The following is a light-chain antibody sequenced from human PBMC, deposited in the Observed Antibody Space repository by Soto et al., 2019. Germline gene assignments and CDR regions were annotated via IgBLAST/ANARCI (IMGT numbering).Light chain of an antibody. CDR3: QYSKIHIHPIA. CDR1: QGISTS. Sequence: DIQMTQSPSSVSASVGDRVTITFRASQGISTSLAWYQQKPGAAPKLLMYTASSLQDGVPSRFSGSGSGTAFTPTISSLQPEDLATYYCQYSKIHIHPIALRKRTRLEI. CDR2: TAS. V-gene: IGKV1-12*01. J-gene: IGKJ5*01.